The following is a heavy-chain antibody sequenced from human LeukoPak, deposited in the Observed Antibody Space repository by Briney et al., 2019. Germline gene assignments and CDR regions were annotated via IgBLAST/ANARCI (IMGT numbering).Heavy chain of an antibody. Sequence: GGSLRLSCAASGFTFSSYAMSWVRQAPGKGLEWVSAISGSGGSTYYADSVKGRFTISRDNSKNTLYLQMNSLRAEDTAVYYCTKDGATTVTTPRGWGDWGQGTLVTVSS. CDR3: TKDGATTVTTPRGWGD. D-gene: IGHD4-17*01. J-gene: IGHJ4*02. CDR2: ISGSGGST. V-gene: IGHV3-23*01. CDR1: GFTFSSYA.